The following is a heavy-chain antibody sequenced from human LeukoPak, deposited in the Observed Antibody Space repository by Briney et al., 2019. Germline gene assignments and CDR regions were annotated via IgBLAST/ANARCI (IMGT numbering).Heavy chain of an antibody. D-gene: IGHD5-12*01. V-gene: IGHV3-30*02. J-gene: IGHJ6*03. CDR2: IRYDGSNK. Sequence: PGGSLRLSCAASGFTFDDYGMSWVRQAPGKGLEWVAFIRYDGSNKYYADSVKGRFTISRDNSKNTLYLQMNSLRAEDTAVYYCAKDLNSGYSGYYMDVWGKGTTVTISS. CDR1: GFTFDDYG. CDR3: AKDLNSGYSGYYMDV.